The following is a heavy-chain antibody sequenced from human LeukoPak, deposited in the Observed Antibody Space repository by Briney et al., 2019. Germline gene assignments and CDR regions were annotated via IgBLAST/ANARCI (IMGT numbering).Heavy chain of an antibody. V-gene: IGHV3-30*02. CDR2: IRYDGSNK. J-gene: IGHJ3*02. CDR3: ARDLPSSGYWYRDAFDI. Sequence: GGSLRLSCAASGFTFSSYGMHWVRQAPGEGLEWVAFIRYDGSNKYYADSVKGRFTVSRDNVKNSLFLQMNSLRVEDTAMYYCARDLPSSGYWYRDAFDIWGQGTMVTVSS. CDR1: GFTFSSYG. D-gene: IGHD3-22*01.